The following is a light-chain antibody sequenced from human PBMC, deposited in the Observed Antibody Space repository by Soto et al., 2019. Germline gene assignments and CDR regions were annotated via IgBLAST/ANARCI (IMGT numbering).Light chain of an antibody. V-gene: IGLV2-11*01. CDR3: CSYAGSYTYV. CDR1: SSDVGGYNY. Sequence: QSVLTQPRSVSGSPGQSVTISCTGTSSDVGGYNYVSWYQQHPGKAPKLMIHDVSKRPSGVPDRFSGSKSGNTASLTISGLQAEDEAEYYFCSYAGSYTYVFGTGTKVTVL. CDR2: DVS. J-gene: IGLJ1*01.